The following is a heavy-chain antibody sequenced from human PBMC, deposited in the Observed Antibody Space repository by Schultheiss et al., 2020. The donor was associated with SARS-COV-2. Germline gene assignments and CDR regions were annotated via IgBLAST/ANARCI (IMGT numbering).Heavy chain of an antibody. CDR1: GYTFTSYY. CDR2: ISAYNGNT. V-gene: IGHV1-18*04. Sequence: ASVKVSCKASGYTFTSYYMHWVRQAPGQRLEWMGWISAYNGNTNYAQKLQGRVTMTTDTSTSTAYMELRSLRSDDTAVYYCARTGYSGYEVWVWFDPWGQGTLVTVSS. J-gene: IGHJ5*02. D-gene: IGHD5-12*01. CDR3: ARTGYSGYEVWVWFDP.